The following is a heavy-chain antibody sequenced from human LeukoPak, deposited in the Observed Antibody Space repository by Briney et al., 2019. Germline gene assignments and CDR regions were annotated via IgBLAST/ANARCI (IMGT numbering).Heavy chain of an antibody. Sequence: SETLSLTCTVSGGSISSYYWSWIRQPAGKGLEWIGRIYTSGSTNYNPSLKSRVTMSVDTSKNQFSLKLSSVTAADTAVYYCARETSQKGAHYMDVWGKGTTVTVSS. CDR1: GGSISSYY. CDR2: IYTSGST. J-gene: IGHJ6*03. V-gene: IGHV4-4*07. D-gene: IGHD3-16*01. CDR3: ARETSQKGAHYMDV.